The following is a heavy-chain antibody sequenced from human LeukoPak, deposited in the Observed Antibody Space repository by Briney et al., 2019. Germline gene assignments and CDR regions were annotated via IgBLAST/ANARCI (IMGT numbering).Heavy chain of an antibody. CDR1: GYTFTAYD. J-gene: IGHJ4*02. D-gene: IGHD4-17*01. Sequence: ASVKVSCKASGYTFTAYDLNWVRQATGQGLEWMGWMNPKSANTGYAQKFQGRVTMTRDTPINTAYMELSSLRSEDTAIYYCARGKLTHGDYVAVDFWGQGTLVTVSS. CDR2: MNPKSANT. V-gene: IGHV1-8*01. CDR3: ARGKLTHGDYVAVDF.